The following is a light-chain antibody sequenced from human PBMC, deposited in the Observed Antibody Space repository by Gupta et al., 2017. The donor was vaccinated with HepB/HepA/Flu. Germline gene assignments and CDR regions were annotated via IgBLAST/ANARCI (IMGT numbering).Light chain of an antibody. Sequence: QTVVTQQPSFSVSPGGTVTLTCGLSSGSVSPSDYPSWYQQKPGQAPLTLSDTTKTRYSGVPDRGSAYFLGNNADVLTTGDQADDDADDYCVMSMDSGSGVFGGGTKLTVL. CDR3: VMSMDSGSGV. V-gene: IGLV8-61*01. J-gene: IGLJ3*02. CDR2: TTK. CDR1: SGSVSPSDY.